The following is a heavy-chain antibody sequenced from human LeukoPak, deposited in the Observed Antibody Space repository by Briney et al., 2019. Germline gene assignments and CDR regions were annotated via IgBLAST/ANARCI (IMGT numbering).Heavy chain of an antibody. Sequence: GGSLRLSCAVSGFTFSSSWMSWVRQAPGKGLEWVANIRQDGGERYYVDSVKGRFTISRDNAKNSLYLQMNSLRAEDTAVYYCAREWLVTAIKNRFDPWGQGTLVTVSS. V-gene: IGHV3-7*04. CDR1: GFTFSSSW. CDR2: IRQDGGER. D-gene: IGHD2-21*02. CDR3: AREWLVTAIKNRFDP. J-gene: IGHJ5*02.